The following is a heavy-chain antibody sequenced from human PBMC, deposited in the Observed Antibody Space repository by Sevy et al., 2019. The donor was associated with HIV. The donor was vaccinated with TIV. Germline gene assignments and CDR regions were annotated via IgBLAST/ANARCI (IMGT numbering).Heavy chain of an antibody. J-gene: IGHJ6*02. D-gene: IGHD3-10*01. CDR1: GFTFSSYD. CDR3: AKNRLPGGSYFSRHGLDV. Sequence: GSLRLSCAASGFTFSSYDMHWVRQAPGKGLEWVAIILHDGSYREYVDSVRGRFTMSRDNSKNTMYLQMNGLSSEDTAVYYCAKNRLPGGSYFSRHGLDVWGRGTTVTVSS. CDR2: ILHDGSYR. V-gene: IGHV3-30*18.